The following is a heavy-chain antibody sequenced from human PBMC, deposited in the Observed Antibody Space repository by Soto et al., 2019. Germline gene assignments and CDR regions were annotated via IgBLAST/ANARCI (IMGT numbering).Heavy chain of an antibody. D-gene: IGHD2-2*02. CDR1: GGTFSNYA. CDR2: IIPLFGTA. CDR3: ARRTRECSVTSFYTPQVYYRYDMHV. Sequence: QVQLVQSGAEVKKPGSSVKVSCKASGGTFSNYAISWVRQAPGQGLEGLGGIIPLFGTAHYARKVQGSLTRTADESTGTAYMQLRRVRAEDAAVYFCARRTRECSVTSFYTPQVYYRYDMHVWGPGTTGTVSS. J-gene: IGHJ6*02. V-gene: IGHV1-69*01.